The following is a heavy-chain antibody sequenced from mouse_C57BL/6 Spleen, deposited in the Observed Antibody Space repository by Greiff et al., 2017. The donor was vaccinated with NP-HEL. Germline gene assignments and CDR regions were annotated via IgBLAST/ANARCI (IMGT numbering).Heavy chain of an antibody. CDR1: GYSITSGYY. CDR2: ISYDGSN. V-gene: IGHV3-6*01. CDR3: ARGGYDGYYEGFAY. J-gene: IGHJ3*01. D-gene: IGHD2-3*01. Sequence: VQLQQSGPGLVKPSQSLSLTCSVTGYSITSGYYWNWIRQFPGNKLEWMGYISYDGSNNYNPSLKNRISITRDTSKNQFFLKLNSVTTEDTATYYCARGGYDGYYEGFAYWGQGTLVTVSA.